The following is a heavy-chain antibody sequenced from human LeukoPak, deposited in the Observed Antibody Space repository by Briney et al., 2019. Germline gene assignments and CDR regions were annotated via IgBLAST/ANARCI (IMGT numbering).Heavy chain of an antibody. CDR3: AKVGHPLLVVDFDY. CDR1: GFTFSSYA. CDR2: ISGSGGST. J-gene: IGHJ4*02. Sequence: GGSLRLSCAASGFTFSSYAMSWVRQAPGKRLEWVSAISGSGGSTYYADSVKGRFTISRDNSKNTLYLQMNSLRAEDTAVYYCAKVGHPLLVVDFDYWGQGTLVTVSS. V-gene: IGHV3-23*01. D-gene: IGHD2-8*01.